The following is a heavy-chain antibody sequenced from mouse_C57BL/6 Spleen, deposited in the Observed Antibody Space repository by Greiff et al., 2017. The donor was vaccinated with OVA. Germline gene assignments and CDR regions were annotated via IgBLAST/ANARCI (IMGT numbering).Heavy chain of an antibody. CDR3: ANFYYGYDGYAMDY. D-gene: IGHD2-2*01. J-gene: IGHJ4*01. Sequence: VQRVESGPGLVQPSQSLSITCTVSGFSLTSYGVHWVRQSPGKGLEWLGVIWRGGSTDYNAAFMSRLSITKDNSKSQVFFKMNSLQADDTAIYYCANFYYGYDGYAMDYWGQGTSVTVSS. CDR1: GFSLTSYG. V-gene: IGHV2-5*01. CDR2: IWRGGST.